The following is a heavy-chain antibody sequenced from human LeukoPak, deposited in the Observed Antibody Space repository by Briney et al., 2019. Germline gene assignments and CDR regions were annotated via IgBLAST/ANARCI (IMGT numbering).Heavy chain of an antibody. CDR2: INHSGST. V-gene: IGHV4-34*01. D-gene: IGHD6-19*01. CDR3: ARVPGIAVATYYYGMDV. Sequence: PSETLSLTCAVYGGSFSGYYWSWIRQPPGKGLEWIGEINHSGSTNYNPSLKSRVTISVDTSKNQFSLKLSSVTAADTAVYYCARVPGIAVATYYYGMDVWGKGTTVTVSS. CDR1: GGSFSGYY. J-gene: IGHJ6*04.